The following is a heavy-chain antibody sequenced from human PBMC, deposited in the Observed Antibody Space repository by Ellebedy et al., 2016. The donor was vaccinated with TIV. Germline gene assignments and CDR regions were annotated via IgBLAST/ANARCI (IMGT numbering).Heavy chain of an antibody. CDR2: VYYSWST. CDR3: ARDLGCTSSSCPPGYYYGMDV. D-gene: IGHD2-2*01. CDR1: GGSISRNY. Sequence: MPSETLSLTCIVSGGSISRNYWSWIRQSPGKGLEWIGYVYYSWSTKYNPSLKNRVTISLDKSENQFSLRLSSVTAADTAVYYCARDLGCTSSSCPPGYYYGMDVWGQGTTVTVSS. J-gene: IGHJ6*02. V-gene: IGHV4-59*01.